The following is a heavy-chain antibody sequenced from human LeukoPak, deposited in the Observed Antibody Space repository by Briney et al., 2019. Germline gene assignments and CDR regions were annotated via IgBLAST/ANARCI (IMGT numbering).Heavy chain of an antibody. CDR3: VRDLGGRSGH. V-gene: IGHV3-74*01. D-gene: IGHD1-26*01. CDR1: GFTFSSNW. CDR2: INEDGSTT. Sequence: GGSLRLSCAASGFTFSSNWMHWVRQAPGKGLVWVSRINEDGSTTNYADSVKGRSTTFRDNAKNTLYLQMNSLRAEDTAVYYCVRDLGGRSGHWGQGTLVTVSS. J-gene: IGHJ4*02.